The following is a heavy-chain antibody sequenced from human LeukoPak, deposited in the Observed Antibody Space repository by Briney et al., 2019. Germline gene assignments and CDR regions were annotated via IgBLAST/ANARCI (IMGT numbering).Heavy chain of an antibody. D-gene: IGHD2-2*01. CDR2: IYTSGNT. V-gene: IGHV4-61*02. CDR3: ARLTRTFDY. CDR1: GGSISGGSYY. J-gene: IGHJ4*02. Sequence: PSETLSLTCTVSGGSISGGSYYWSWIRQPAGKGLEWIGRIYTSGNTNYNPSLRSRVTISVDTSTNQFSLKLSSVTATDTAVYYCARLTRTFDYWGQGTLVTVSS.